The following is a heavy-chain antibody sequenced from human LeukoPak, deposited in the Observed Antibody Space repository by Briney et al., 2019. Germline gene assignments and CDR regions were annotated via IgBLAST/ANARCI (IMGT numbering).Heavy chain of an antibody. V-gene: IGHV3-21*01. D-gene: IGHD2-2*01. J-gene: IGHJ4*02. Sequence: TGGSLRLSCAASGFTFSSYSKNWVRQAPGKGLEWVSSISSSSSYIYYADSVKGRFTISRDNAKNSLYLQMNSLRAEDTAVYYWARAEDIVVVPAAMVGVDFDYWGQGTLVTVSS. CDR2: ISSSSSYI. CDR1: GFTFSSYS. CDR3: ARAEDIVVVPAAMVGVDFDY.